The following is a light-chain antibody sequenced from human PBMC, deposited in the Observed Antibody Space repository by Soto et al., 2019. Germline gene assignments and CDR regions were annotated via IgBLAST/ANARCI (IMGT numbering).Light chain of an antibody. Sequence: QSVLTQPPSVSAAPGQKVTISCSGSSSNIGNNYVSWYQQLPGTAPKLLIYENNRLPSGIPDRFSGSKSATSATLGITGLQTGDEADYYCGTWDSSLSAWVFGGGTQLTVL. CDR3: GTWDSSLSAWV. V-gene: IGLV1-51*02. J-gene: IGLJ3*02. CDR2: ENN. CDR1: SSNIGNNY.